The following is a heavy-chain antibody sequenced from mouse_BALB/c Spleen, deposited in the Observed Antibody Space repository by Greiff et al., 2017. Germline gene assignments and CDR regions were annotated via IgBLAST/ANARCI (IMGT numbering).Heavy chain of an antibody. CDR1: GYSITSGYY. Sequence: EVQLQQSGPGLVKPSQSLSLTCSVTGYSITSGYYWNWIRQFPGNKLEWMGYISYDGSNNYNPSLKNRISITRDTSKNQFFLKLNSVTTEDTATYYCARGGGGYAWFAYWGQGTLVTVSA. J-gene: IGHJ3*01. V-gene: IGHV3-6*02. CDR3: ARGGGGYAWFAY. CDR2: ISYDGSN. D-gene: IGHD2-2*01.